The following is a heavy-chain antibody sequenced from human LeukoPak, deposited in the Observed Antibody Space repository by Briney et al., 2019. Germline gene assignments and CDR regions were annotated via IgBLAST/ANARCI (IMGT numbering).Heavy chain of an antibody. Sequence: GGSLRLSCAASGFTFSSYSMNWVRQAPGKGLEWVSSISSSSSYIYYADSVKGRFTISRDNAKNSLYLQMNSLRAEDTAVYYCARDPTAVANLPQYYLDYWGQGILVTVSS. V-gene: IGHV3-21*01. CDR1: GFTFSSYS. CDR3: ARDPTAVANLPQYYLDY. J-gene: IGHJ4*02. D-gene: IGHD4-23*01. CDR2: ISSSSSYI.